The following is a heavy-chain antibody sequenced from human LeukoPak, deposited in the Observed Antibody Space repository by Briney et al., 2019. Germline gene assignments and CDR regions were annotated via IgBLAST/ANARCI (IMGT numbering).Heavy chain of an antibody. CDR3: ARGIASSRSVAIDL. V-gene: IGHV3-74*01. CDR1: DFTFSSHW. CDR2: LSGDGGTT. D-gene: IGHD6-13*01. Sequence: PGGSLRLSCAASDFTFSSHWMYWVRQAPGKGLVWVARLSGDGGTTRHADSVKGRFTTSRDNAKNTLYLQMNSLGVEDTALYYCARGIASSRSVAIDLWGQGTLVAVSS. J-gene: IGHJ4*02.